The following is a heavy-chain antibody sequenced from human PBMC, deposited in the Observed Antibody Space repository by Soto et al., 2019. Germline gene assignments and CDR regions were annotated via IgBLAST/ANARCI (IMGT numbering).Heavy chain of an antibody. CDR1: GYSFTSYW. D-gene: IGHD1-26*01. J-gene: IGHJ6*02. Sequence: ESLKISCKGSGYSFTSYWISWVRQMPGKGLEWMGRIDPSDSYTNYSPSFQGHVTISADKSISTAYLQWSSLKASDTAMYYCARQYATSYGMDVWGQGTTVTVSS. V-gene: IGHV5-10-1*01. CDR3: ARQYATSYGMDV. CDR2: IDPSDSYT.